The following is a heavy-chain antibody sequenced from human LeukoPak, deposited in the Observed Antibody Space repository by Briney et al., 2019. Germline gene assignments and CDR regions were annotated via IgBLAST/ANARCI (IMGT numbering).Heavy chain of an antibody. Sequence: GGSLRLSCAASRFTFSGSAMHWVRQASGKGLEWVGRIRSKANSYATAYAASVKGRFTISRDDSKNTAYLQMNSLKTEDTAVYYCTRHAPSHSSSWYWGNWFDPWGQGTLVTVSS. J-gene: IGHJ5*02. V-gene: IGHV3-73*01. CDR1: RFTFSGSA. CDR3: TRHAPSHSSSWYWGNWFDP. CDR2: IRSKANSYAT. D-gene: IGHD6-13*01.